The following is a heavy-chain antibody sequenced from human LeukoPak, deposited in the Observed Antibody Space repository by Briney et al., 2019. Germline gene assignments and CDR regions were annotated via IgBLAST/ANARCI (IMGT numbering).Heavy chain of an antibody. CDR1: GYSFTSYW. D-gene: IGHD6-19*01. Sequence: GESLQISCKGSGYSFTSYWIGWVRQMPGKGLEWMGIIYPGDSDTRYSPSFQGQVTISADKSISTAYLQWSSLKASDTAMYYCARRMREQWLAYDYWGQGTLVTVSS. V-gene: IGHV5-51*01. CDR3: ARRMREQWLAYDY. J-gene: IGHJ4*02. CDR2: IYPGDSDT.